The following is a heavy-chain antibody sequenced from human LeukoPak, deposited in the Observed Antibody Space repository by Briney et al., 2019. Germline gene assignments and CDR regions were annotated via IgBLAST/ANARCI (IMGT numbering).Heavy chain of an antibody. CDR1: GGTFSSYA. V-gene: IGHV1-69*13. J-gene: IGHJ4*02. CDR3: ARGPLRRYCSGGSCDGSYFDY. Sequence: SVKVSCKASGGTFSSYAISWVRQAPGQGLEWMGGIIPIFGTANYAQKFQGRVTITADESTSTAYMELSSLRSEDTAVYYCARGPLRRYCSGGSCDGSYFDYWGQGTLVTASS. D-gene: IGHD2-15*01. CDR2: IIPIFGTA.